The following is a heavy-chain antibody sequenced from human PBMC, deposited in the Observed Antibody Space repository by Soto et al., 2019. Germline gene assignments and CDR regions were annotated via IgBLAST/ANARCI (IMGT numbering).Heavy chain of an antibody. CDR3: ARDLGNWIFDY. D-gene: IGHD1-1*01. V-gene: IGHV3-21*01. CDR2: VSKSDYK. J-gene: IGHJ4*02. CDR1: GFSFNNYG. Sequence: GGSLRLSCVVSGFSFNNYGINWVRQAPGKGLEWVSSVSKSDYKYYSDSAKGRFTISRDNAKNSVSLQMNSLRAEDTAVYYCARDLGNWIFDYWGQGTLVTVSS.